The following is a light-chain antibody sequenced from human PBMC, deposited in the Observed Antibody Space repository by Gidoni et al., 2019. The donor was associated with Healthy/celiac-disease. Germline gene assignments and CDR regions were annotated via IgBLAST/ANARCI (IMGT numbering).Light chain of an antibody. Sequence: EIVLTQSPATLSLSPGERATLSCRASQSLSSYLAWYQQKPGQAPRLLIYDASNGATGIPARFSGSGSGTDFTLTISSLEPEDFAVYYCQQRSNWPTFGQGTRLEIK. CDR1: QSLSSY. CDR2: DAS. V-gene: IGKV3-11*01. J-gene: IGKJ5*01. CDR3: QQRSNWPT.